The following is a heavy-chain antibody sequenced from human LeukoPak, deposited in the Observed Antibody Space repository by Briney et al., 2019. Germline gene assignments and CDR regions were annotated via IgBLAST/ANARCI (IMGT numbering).Heavy chain of an antibody. J-gene: IGHJ4*02. V-gene: IGHV4-59*01. CDR1: GGSISSYY. D-gene: IGHD3-22*01. Sequence: SETLSLTCTVSGGSISSYYWSWIRQPPGKGLEWIGYIYYSGSTNYNPSLKSRVTISVDTSKNQFSLKLSSVTAADTAVYYCASTYYYDSSGYTFDYWGQGTLVTVSS. CDR2: IYYSGST. CDR3: ASTYYYDSSGYTFDY.